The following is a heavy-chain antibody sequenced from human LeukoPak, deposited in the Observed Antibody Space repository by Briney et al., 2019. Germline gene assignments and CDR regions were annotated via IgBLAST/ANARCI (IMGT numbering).Heavy chain of an antibody. V-gene: IGHV4-39*01. D-gene: IGHD3-22*01. CDR1: GGSISSSSYY. J-gene: IGHJ6*03. Sequence: PSEILSLTCTVSGGSISSSSYYWGWIRQPPGKGPEWIGSIYYSGSTYYNPSLKSRVTISVDTSKNQFSLKLSSVTAADTAVYYCARHRYYYDSSGYSLYYYYMDVWGKGTTVTVSS. CDR3: ARHRYYYDSSGYSLYYYYMDV. CDR2: IYYSGST.